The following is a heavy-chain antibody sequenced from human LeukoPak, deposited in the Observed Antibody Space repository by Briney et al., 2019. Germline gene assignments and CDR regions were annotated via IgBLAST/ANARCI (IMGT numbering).Heavy chain of an antibody. Sequence: SETLSLTCTVSGGSISSYYWSWIRQFPGKGLEWIGYIYYSGSTSYNPSLKSRVSISVDMSKNHFSLKLSSVTAADTAVYYCARQNYSSSLFDYWGQGTLVTVSS. CDR1: GGSISSYY. CDR3: ARQNYSSSLFDY. J-gene: IGHJ4*02. V-gene: IGHV4-59*08. CDR2: IYYSGST. D-gene: IGHD6-13*01.